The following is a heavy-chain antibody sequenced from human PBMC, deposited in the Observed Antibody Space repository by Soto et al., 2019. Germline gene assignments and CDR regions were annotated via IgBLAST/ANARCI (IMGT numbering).Heavy chain of an antibody. D-gene: IGHD4-17*01. J-gene: IGHJ2*01. V-gene: IGHV3-30-3*01. CDR2: TSYDGSTK. CDR1: GFTFSKYT. CDR3: AKDGGFDYGFWYFDL. Sequence: QVQLVESGGGVVQPGRSLRLSCAASGFTFSKYTMHWVRQAPGKGLEWVAVTSYDGSTKYYADSVKGRFTISRDNYKNTLFLQMNSLRDEDTAVYYCAKDGGFDYGFWYFDLRGRGTLVTVSS.